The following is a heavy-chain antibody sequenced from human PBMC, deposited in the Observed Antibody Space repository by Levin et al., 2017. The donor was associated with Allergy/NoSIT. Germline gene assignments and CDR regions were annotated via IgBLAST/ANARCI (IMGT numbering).Heavy chain of an antibody. V-gene: IGHV5-51*01. CDR3: ARHEGGGNSGSWYFDL. CDR2: IYPGDSDT. J-gene: IGHJ2*01. CDR1: GYTFTNYW. Sequence: SRESLKISCKGLGYTFTNYWIGWVRQMPGKGLEWMGIIYPGDSDTRYSPSFQGQITISADTSISTAFLQWSSLKASDTAMYYCARHEGGGNSGSWYFDLWGRGTLVTVSS. D-gene: IGHD4-23*01.